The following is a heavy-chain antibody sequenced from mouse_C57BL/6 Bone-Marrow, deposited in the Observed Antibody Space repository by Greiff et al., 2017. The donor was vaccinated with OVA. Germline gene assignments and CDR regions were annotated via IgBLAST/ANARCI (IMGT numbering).Heavy chain of an antibody. J-gene: IGHJ3*01. V-gene: IGHV1-9*01. CDR3: ARGYVGSSPWWAY. CDR1: GYTFTGYW. D-gene: IGHD1-1*01. Sequence: VQLQQSGAELMKPGASVKLSCKATGYTFTGYWIEWVKQRPGHGLEWIGEILPGSGSTNYNEKFKGKATFTADTSSNTAYMQHSSLTTEDSAIYYCARGYVGSSPWWAYWGQGTLVTVSA. CDR2: ILPGSGST.